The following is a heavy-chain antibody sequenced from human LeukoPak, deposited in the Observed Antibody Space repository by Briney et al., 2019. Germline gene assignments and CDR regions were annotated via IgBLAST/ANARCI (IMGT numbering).Heavy chain of an antibody. CDR2: IRYDGSNK. V-gene: IGHV3-30*02. CDR1: GFTFSSYG. Sequence: GGSLRLSCAASGFTFSSYGMHWVRQAPGKGLEWVAFIRYDGSNKYYADSVKGRFTISRDNSKNTLYLQMNSLKTEDTAVYYCTTDVSLLTYGILTDDYWGQGTLVTVSS. J-gene: IGHJ4*02. CDR3: TTDVSLLTYGILTDDY. D-gene: IGHD3-9*01.